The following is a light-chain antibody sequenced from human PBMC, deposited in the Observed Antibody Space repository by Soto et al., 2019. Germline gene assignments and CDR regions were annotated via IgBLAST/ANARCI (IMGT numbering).Light chain of an antibody. Sequence: EIQMTQSPSSVSASVGDRVTITCRASQSVSDWLAWYQQKPGNPPKLLIYDTSRLESAVPSRFSASGSGTEFTLTISNLQPDDFATYFCQQYNNYPRTFGQGTKVDIK. CDR1: QSVSDW. V-gene: IGKV1-5*01. J-gene: IGKJ1*01. CDR3: QQYNNYPRT. CDR2: DTS.